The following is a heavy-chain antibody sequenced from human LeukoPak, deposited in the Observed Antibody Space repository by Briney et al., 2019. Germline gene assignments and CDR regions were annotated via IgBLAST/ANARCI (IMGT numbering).Heavy chain of an antibody. V-gene: IGHV4-59*08. CDR3: ARRVDDYYGSPPRGWFDP. D-gene: IGHD3-10*01. J-gene: IGHJ5*02. CDR2: LYYVGSP. Sequence: SETLSLTCTVSGVSISSDSWSWIRQPPGKGLEWIRYLYYVGSPSYNPSLKSRVTMSVDTSKNQFSLKLSSLTAADTAVYYCARRVDDYYGSPPRGWFDPWGQGTLVTVSS. CDR1: GVSISSDS.